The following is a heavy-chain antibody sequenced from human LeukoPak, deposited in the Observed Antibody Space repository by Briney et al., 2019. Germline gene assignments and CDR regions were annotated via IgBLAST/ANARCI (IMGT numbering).Heavy chain of an antibody. CDR1: GFTFSNYG. Sequence: PGGSLRLSCAASGFTFSNYGMNWVRQAPGKGLEWVSFTDTSGRYVYYADSVKGRFTISRDNAKRSLYLQMNSLRAEDTAVYYCARDRDDDSSGSIDDAFDIWGQGTMVTVSS. CDR2: TDTSGRYV. V-gene: IGHV3-21*01. J-gene: IGHJ3*02. CDR3: ARDRDDDSSGSIDDAFDI. D-gene: IGHD3-22*01.